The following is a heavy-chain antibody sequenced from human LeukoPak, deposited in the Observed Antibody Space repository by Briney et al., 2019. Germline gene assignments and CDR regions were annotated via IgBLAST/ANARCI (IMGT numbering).Heavy chain of an antibody. D-gene: IGHD6-19*01. CDR2: ISGSGGGT. CDR3: AKGDSSGWYGGLYYYYGMDV. V-gene: IGHV3-23*01. CDR1: GFTFSSYA. J-gene: IGHJ6*02. Sequence: GGSLRLSCEASGFTFSSYAMSWVRQAPGKGLEWVSTISGSGGGTYYADSVKGRFTISRDNSENTLYLQMDSLRAEDTAVYYCAKGDSSGWYGGLYYYYGMDVWGQGTTVTVSS.